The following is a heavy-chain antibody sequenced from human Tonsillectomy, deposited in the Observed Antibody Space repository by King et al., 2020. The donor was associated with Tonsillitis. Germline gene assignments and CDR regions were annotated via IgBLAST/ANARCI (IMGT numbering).Heavy chain of an antibody. CDR2: IYYSGSN. CDR3: AGCVSGSDVFDI. Sequence: QLQESGPGLVKPSETLSLTCTVSGGSISRSSYYWGWIRQPPGKGLEWIGSIYYSGSNYYNPSLKSRVYISVDTSKNTLSLKLGTVTAADTAVYYCAGCVSGSDVFDIWGQGTMVTVSS. V-gene: IGHV4-39*07. D-gene: IGHD3-10*01. CDR1: GGSISRSSYY. J-gene: IGHJ3*02.